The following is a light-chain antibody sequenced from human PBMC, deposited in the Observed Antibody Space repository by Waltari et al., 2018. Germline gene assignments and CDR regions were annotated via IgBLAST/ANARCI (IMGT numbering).Light chain of an antibody. CDR1: QSISSY. V-gene: IGKV1-39*01. Sequence: DIQMTQSPSSLSASVGDRVTITCRANQSISSYLNWYQQKPGKAPKLLIYAASSLQSGVPSRFSGSGSGTDFTLTISSLQPEDFATYYCQQSYSTHITFGQGTRLEIK. J-gene: IGKJ5*01. CDR3: QQSYSTHIT. CDR2: AAS.